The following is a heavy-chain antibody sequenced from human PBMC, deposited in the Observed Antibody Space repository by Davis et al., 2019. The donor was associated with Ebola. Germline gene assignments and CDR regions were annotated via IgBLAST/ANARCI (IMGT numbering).Heavy chain of an antibody. CDR3: AREKAAAGTEFDY. CDR2: IYYSGST. J-gene: IGHJ4*02. Sequence: SETLSLTCTVSGGSISSSSYYWSWIRQPPGKGLEWIGYIYYSGSTNYNPSLKSRVTISVDTSKNQFSLKLSSVTAADTAVYYCAREKAAAGTEFDYWGQGTLVTVSS. V-gene: IGHV4-61*01. D-gene: IGHD6-13*01. CDR1: GGSISSSSYY.